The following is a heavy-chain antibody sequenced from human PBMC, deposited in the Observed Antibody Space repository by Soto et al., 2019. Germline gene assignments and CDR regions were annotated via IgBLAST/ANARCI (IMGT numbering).Heavy chain of an antibody. V-gene: IGHV3-30*03. CDR1: GFTFSRYG. CDR2: VSIDGINQ. J-gene: IGHJ6*02. Sequence: GGSLRLSCAASGFTFSRYGMHWVRQAPGKGLEWVAVVSIDGINQYYAESVKGRFSISKDNSKNTLYLQLNSLRPEDAAVYYCARPRADLYYYYAMDVWGQGTTVTVSS. CDR3: ARPRADLYYYYAMDV.